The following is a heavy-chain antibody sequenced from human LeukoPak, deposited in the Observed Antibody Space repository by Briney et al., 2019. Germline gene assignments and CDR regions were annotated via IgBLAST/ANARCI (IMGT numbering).Heavy chain of an antibody. V-gene: IGHV4-34*01. CDR2: VNDSGSA. Sequence: TSETLSLTCAVYGGSFSGYYWSWIRQTPLKGLEWLGQVNDSGSANYNPSLRSRVTMSVDTSKNQFSMKLPSVTAADTAVYFCASSYYDTVGFSPFDYWGQGTLVTVSS. D-gene: IGHD3-22*01. J-gene: IGHJ4*02. CDR3: ASSYYDTVGFSPFDY. CDR1: GGSFSGYY.